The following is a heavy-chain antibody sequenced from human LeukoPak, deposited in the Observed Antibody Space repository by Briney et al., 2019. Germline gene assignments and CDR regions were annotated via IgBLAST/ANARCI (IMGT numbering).Heavy chain of an antibody. CDR3: ARDSVTMVRGVIITTWLDWFDP. J-gene: IGHJ5*02. CDR2: INPSGGST. CDR1: GYTFTSYY. V-gene: IGHV1-46*01. Sequence: AASVTVSCTASGYTFTSYYMHWVRQAPGQGLEWMGIINPSGGSTSYAQKFQGRVTMTRDMSTSTVYMELSSLRSEDTAVYYCARDSVTMVRGVIITTWLDWFDPWGQGTLVTVSS. D-gene: IGHD3-10*01.